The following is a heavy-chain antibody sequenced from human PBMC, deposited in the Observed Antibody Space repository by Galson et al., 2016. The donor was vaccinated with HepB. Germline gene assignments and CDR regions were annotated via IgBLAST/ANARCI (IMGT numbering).Heavy chain of an antibody. CDR2: IKSKTDGGTT. J-gene: IGHJ6*02. CDR3: TTGGGNWALGMDV. Sequence: SLRLSCAASGFTFSRYSMHWVRQAPGKGLEWVGRIKSKTDGGTTDYAAPVKGRFTISRDDSKNTLYLQMNSLKTEDTAVYYCTTGGGNWALGMDVWGQGTTVTVSS. D-gene: IGHD1-1*01. V-gene: IGHV3-15*01. CDR1: GFTFSRYS.